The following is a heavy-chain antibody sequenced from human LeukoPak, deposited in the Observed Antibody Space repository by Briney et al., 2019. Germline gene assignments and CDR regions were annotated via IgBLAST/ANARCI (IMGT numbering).Heavy chain of an antibody. CDR1: GGSISSETYY. CDR3: ARGGRGFDP. CDR2: IYSSGST. V-gene: IGHV4-61*02. Sequence: TPSETLSLTCTVSGGSISSETYYWTWVRQPAGKGLEWIGRIYSSGSTSYNPSLKSRVTISVDTSKNQFSLELNSVTASDTAVYYCARGGRGFDPWGQGTLVPSPQ. J-gene: IGHJ5*02.